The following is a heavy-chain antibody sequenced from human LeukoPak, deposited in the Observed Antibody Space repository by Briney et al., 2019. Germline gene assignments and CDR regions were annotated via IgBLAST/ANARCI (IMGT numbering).Heavy chain of an antibody. CDR2: IYSSGST. CDR1: GGSISGYY. CDR3: AREGTTVTHFDY. D-gene: IGHD4-11*01. V-gene: IGHV4-59*01. J-gene: IGHJ4*02. Sequence: KASETLSLTCNVSGGSISGYYWSWIRQPPGKGLEWIGYIYSSGSTNYNPSLKGRVTISIDTSKNQFSLKLSSVTAADTAVYYCAREGTTVTHFDYWGQGTLVTVSS.